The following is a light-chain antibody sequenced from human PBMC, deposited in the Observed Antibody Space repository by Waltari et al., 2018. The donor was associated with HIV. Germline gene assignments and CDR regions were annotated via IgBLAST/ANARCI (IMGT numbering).Light chain of an antibody. V-gene: IGLV2-11*01. CDR1: NSDLGTYNY. CDR3: CSFASHL. CDR2: DVK. Sequence: QSALTQPRSVSGSPGPSVTISCTGSNSDLGTYNYVSWYQQYPGKAPKLIIYDVKWRPSGVPDRFSGSKSGNTASLTISGLQADDEADYYCCSFASHLFGGGTKLTVL. J-gene: IGLJ3*02.